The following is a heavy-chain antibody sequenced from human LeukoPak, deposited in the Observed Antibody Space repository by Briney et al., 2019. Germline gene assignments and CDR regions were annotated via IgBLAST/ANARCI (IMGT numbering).Heavy chain of an antibody. Sequence: ASVKVSCKASGYTFTSYGISWVRQAPGQGLEWMGWISAYNGNTNYAQKLQGRVTVTTDTSTSTAYMELRSLRSDDTAVCYCARFIAAAGTYYYYYMDVWGKGTTVTVSS. V-gene: IGHV1-18*01. D-gene: IGHD6-13*01. CDR1: GYTFTSYG. CDR2: ISAYNGNT. J-gene: IGHJ6*03. CDR3: ARFIAAAGTYYYYYMDV.